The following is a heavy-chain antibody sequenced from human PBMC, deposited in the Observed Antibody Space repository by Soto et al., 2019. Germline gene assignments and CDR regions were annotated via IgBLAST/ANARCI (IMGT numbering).Heavy chain of an antibody. CDR2: IYYSGST. CDR1: GGSIRSYY. V-gene: IGHV4-59*08. Sequence: SETLSLTCTVSGGSIRSYYLSWIRQPPGKGLEWIGYIYYSGSTNYNPSLKSRVTISVDTSKNQFSLKLSSVTAADTAVYYCGRLVDCGGDCLDYWGQGTLVTVSS. J-gene: IGHJ4*02. D-gene: IGHD2-21*02. CDR3: GRLVDCGGDCLDY.